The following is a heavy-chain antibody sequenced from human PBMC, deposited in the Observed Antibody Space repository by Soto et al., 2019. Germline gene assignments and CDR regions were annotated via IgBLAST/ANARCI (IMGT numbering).Heavy chain of an antibody. Sequence: PGGSLRLSCAASGFTFSSYAMSWVRQAPGKGLEWVSTISGSGGSTYYADSVKGRFTISRDNSKHTLYLQMNSLRAEDTAVYYCAFSHLVEYSSSDLPYYWGQGTLVTVSS. CDR3: AFSHLVEYSSSDLPYY. V-gene: IGHV3-23*01. CDR2: ISGSGGST. CDR1: GFTFSSYA. D-gene: IGHD6-6*01. J-gene: IGHJ4*02.